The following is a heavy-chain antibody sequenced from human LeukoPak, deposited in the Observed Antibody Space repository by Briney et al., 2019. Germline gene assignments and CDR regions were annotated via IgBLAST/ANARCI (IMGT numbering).Heavy chain of an antibody. CDR1: GGSFSGYY. CDR2: INHSGST. Sequence: SETLSLTCAVYGGSFSGYYWSWIRQPPGKGLEWIGEINHSGSTNYNPSLKSRVTISVDTSKNQFSLKLSSVSAADTAVYYCASLDLSSSWYFDYWGQGTLVTVSS. D-gene: IGHD6-13*01. CDR3: ASLDLSSSWYFDY. J-gene: IGHJ4*02. V-gene: IGHV4-34*01.